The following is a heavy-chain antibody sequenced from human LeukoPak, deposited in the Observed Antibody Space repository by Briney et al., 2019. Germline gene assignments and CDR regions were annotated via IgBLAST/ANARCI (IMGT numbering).Heavy chain of an antibody. J-gene: IGHJ1*01. Sequence: SSETLSLTCAVYGGSFSGYYWSWIRQPPGKGLGWIGEINHSGSTNYNPSLQSRVTISVDTSKNQFSLKLSSVTAADTAVYYCARGPHFVSSSQQLGDAEYFQHWGQGTLVTVSS. CDR2: INHSGST. CDR1: GGSFSGYY. V-gene: IGHV4-34*01. CDR3: ARGPHFVSSSQQLGDAEYFQH. D-gene: IGHD6-13*01.